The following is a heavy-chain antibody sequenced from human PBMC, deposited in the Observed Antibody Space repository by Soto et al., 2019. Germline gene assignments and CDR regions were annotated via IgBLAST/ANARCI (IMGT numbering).Heavy chain of an antibody. D-gene: IGHD4-17*01. Sequence: QVQLVESGGGVVQPGRSLRLSCAASGFTFSSYGMHWVRQAPGKGLEWVAVISYDGSNKYYADSVKGRFTISRDNSKNTPYLQMNTLRAEYTAVYYCAKIRYGDYVAPFGYWGQGTLVTVSS. CDR2: ISYDGSNK. CDR1: GFTFSSYG. V-gene: IGHV3-30*18. J-gene: IGHJ4*02. CDR3: AKIRYGDYVAPFGY.